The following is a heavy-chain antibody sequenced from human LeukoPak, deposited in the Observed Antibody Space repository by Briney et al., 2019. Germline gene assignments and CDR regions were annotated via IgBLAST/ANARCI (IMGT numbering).Heavy chain of an antibody. CDR3: ARDFYGSGSYYNWFDP. J-gene: IGHJ5*02. D-gene: IGHD3-10*01. V-gene: IGHV1-46*01. Sequence: GASVKVSCKASGYTFTSYYMHWVRRAPGQGLEWMGIINPSGGSTSYAQKFQGRVTMTRDTSTSTVYMELSSLRSEDTAVYYCARDFYGSGSYYNWFDPWGQGTLVTVSS. CDR1: GYTFTSYY. CDR2: INPSGGST.